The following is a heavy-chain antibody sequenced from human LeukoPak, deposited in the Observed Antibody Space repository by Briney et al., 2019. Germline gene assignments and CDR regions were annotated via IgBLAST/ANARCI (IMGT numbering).Heavy chain of an antibody. V-gene: IGHV4-39*07. D-gene: IGHD6-6*01. CDR3: VREHSSSADY. J-gene: IGHJ4*02. Sequence: SETLSLTCTVSGGSVSSSNHYWAWIRQPPGKGLEWIGSINYSGSTYYNPSLKSRITISVDTSKNQFSLKLSSVTAADTAVYYCVREHSSSADYWGQGTLVTVSS. CDR2: INYSGST. CDR1: GGSVSSSNHY.